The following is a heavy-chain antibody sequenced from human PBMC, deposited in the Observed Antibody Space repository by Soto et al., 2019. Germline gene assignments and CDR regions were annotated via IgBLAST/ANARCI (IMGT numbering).Heavy chain of an antibody. D-gene: IGHD3-10*01. V-gene: IGHV4-59*01. Sequence: QVQLQESGPGLVKPSETLSLTCSVSGASIRSYYWNWIRQPPGKGLEWIGYIYFRGSTDYNPSLKSRVTISLDTSKNQFSLNLSSVTASDTGVYYCARSFGGNGAQGDYWGQGVLVTVSS. CDR2: IYFRGST. CDR1: GASIRSYY. CDR3: ARSFGGNGAQGDY. J-gene: IGHJ4*02.